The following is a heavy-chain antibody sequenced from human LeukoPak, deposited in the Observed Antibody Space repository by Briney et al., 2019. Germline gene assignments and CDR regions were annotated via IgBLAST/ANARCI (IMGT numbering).Heavy chain of an antibody. CDR1: GYTFTGYY. J-gene: IGHJ4*01. CDR2: INPNSGGT. Sequence: GASVKVSCKASGYTFTGYYMHWVRQAPGQGLEWMGWINPNSGGTNYAQKFQGRVTMTRDTSISTAYMELSRLRSDDTAVYYCARVLAAARLGDYFDYWGQEPWSPSPQ. D-gene: IGHD6-13*01. V-gene: IGHV1-2*02. CDR3: ARVLAAARLGDYFDY.